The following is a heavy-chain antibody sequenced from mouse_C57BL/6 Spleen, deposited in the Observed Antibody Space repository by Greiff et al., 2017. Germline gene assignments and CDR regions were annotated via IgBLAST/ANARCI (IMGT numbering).Heavy chain of an antibody. D-gene: IGHD3-2*02. CDR2: ISDGGSYT. J-gene: IGHJ3*01. V-gene: IGHV5-4*01. CDR1: GFTFSSHA. CDR3: ARESSGLFAY. Sequence: EVKLMESGGGLVKPGGSLKLSCAASGFTFSSHAMSWVRQTPEKRLEWVATISDGGSYTYYPDNVKGRFTISRDNAKNNLYLQMSHLKAADTAMYYCARESSGLFAYWGQGTLVTVSA.